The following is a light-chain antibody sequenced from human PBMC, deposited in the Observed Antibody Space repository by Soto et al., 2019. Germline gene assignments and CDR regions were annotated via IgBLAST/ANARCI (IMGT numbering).Light chain of an antibody. CDR2: AAS. J-gene: IGKJ4*01. CDR3: QQLNSYPLT. V-gene: IGKV1-9*01. Sequence: DIQLTQSRSFLSASVGDRFTITCLAIQGISSYLAWYQQKAGKAPKLLIYAASTLQSGVPSRFRGSGSGTEFTLTISSLQPEDFETYYCQQLNSYPLTFGGGTKVDIK. CDR1: QGISSY.